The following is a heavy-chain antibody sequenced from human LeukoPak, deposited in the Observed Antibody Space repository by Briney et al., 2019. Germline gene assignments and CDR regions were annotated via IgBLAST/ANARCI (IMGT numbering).Heavy chain of an antibody. J-gene: IGHJ4*02. V-gene: IGHV4-59*08. CDR1: GGSISSYY. CDR2: IYYSGGT. Sequence: PSETLSLTCTVSGGSISSYYWSWIRQPPGKGLEWIGYIYYSGGTNYNPSLKSRVTISVDTSKNQFSLKLSSVTAADTAVYYCARRGGSHRGPFDYWGQGTLVTVSS. CDR3: ARRGGSHRGPFDY. D-gene: IGHD1-26*01.